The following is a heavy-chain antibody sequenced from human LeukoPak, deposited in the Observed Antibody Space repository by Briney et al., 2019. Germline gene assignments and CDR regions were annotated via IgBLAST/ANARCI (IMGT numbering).Heavy chain of an antibody. CDR1: GGTFSSYA. Sequence: VASVKVSCKASGGTFSSYAISWVRQAPGQGLEWMGGIIPTFGTANYAQKFQGRVTITTDESTSTAYMELSSLRSEDTAVYYCARSRYGVGFDYWGQGTLVTVSS. D-gene: IGHD4-17*01. J-gene: IGHJ4*02. V-gene: IGHV1-69*05. CDR3: ARSRYGVGFDY. CDR2: IIPTFGTA.